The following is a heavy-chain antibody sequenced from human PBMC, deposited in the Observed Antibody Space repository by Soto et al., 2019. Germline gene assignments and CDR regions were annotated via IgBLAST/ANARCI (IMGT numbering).Heavy chain of an antibody. CDR2: INHNGST. Sequence: SETLSLTCAVYGGSFSGYYWSWIRQPPGKGLEWIGEINHNGSTNYNPSLKSRVTISVDTSKNQFSLKLSSVTAADTAVYYCARGPYYDILTGYYGCLLPYFDYWGQGTLVTVSS. J-gene: IGHJ4*02. CDR1: GGSFSGYY. D-gene: IGHD3-9*01. V-gene: IGHV4-34*01. CDR3: ARGPYYDILTGYYGCLLPYFDY.